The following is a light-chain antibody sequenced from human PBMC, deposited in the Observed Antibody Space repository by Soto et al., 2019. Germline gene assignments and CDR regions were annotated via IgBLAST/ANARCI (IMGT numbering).Light chain of an antibody. CDR1: QSVSSH. CDR3: QQRNTWPET. J-gene: IGKJ2*01. CDR2: DTS. V-gene: IGKV3-11*01. Sequence: EIVLTQSPGSLSLSPGERATLSCRASQSVSSHLAWYQQKPGQSPRLLIYDTSTRATGIPVRFSGSGSVTDFTLTISSLEPEDSAVYYCQQRNTWPETFGQGTKLESK.